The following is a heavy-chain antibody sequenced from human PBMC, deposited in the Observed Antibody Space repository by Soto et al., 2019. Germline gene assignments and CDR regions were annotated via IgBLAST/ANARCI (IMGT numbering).Heavy chain of an antibody. CDR2: IIPIFGTA. CDR3: AHQEGVGYCGGDCSYPFDY. V-gene: IGHV1-69*01. Sequence: QVQLVQSGAEVKKPGSSVKVSCKASGGTFSSYAISWVRQAPGQGLEWMGGIIPIFGTANYAQKFQGRVKIHADESTSTAYMELSRLRSEETDVYYCAHQEGVGYCGGDCSYPFDYWGQGTLVTVSS. D-gene: IGHD2-21*02. CDR1: GGTFSSYA. J-gene: IGHJ4*02.